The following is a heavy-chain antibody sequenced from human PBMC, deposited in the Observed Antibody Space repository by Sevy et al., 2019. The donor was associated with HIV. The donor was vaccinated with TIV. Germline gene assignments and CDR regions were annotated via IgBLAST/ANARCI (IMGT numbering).Heavy chain of an antibody. Sequence: GGSLRLSCATSGFTFSSYGMHWVRQAPGKGLEWVSLIWFDGTKKYYSDSVKGRFTISRDNSKNTLYLQMTSLRAEDTAVYYCARDRGTVIVGGFDYWGQGTLVTVSS. V-gene: IGHV3-33*01. CDR1: GFTFSSYG. J-gene: IGHJ4*02. CDR3: ARDRGTVIVGGFDY. D-gene: IGHD3-22*01. CDR2: IWFDGTKK.